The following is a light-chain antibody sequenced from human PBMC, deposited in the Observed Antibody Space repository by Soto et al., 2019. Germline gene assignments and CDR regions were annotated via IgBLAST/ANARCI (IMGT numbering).Light chain of an antibody. J-gene: IGKJ1*01. CDR3: QQRSNWPT. CDR1: QGVSSN. Sequence: EIVMTESPATLSVSPWEIATLSCRASQGVSSNLAWYQQKPGQAPRLLIYGASSRATGIPARFSGSGSGTDFTLTISSLEPEDFAIYYCQQRSNWPTFGQATKVDIK. CDR2: GAS. V-gene: IGKV3D-11*01.